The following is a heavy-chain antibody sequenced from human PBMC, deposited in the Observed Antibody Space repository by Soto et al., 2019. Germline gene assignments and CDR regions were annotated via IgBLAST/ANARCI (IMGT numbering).Heavy chain of an antibody. V-gene: IGHV4-31*03. CDR1: GGSTGYY. J-gene: IGHJ3*02. CDR2: IYSSGST. CDR3: AGSQYSFDSSGYPSAFDI. D-gene: IGHD3-22*01. Sequence: PSETLSLTCTVSGGSTGYYWSWIRQHPGKGLEWIGYIYSSGSTFYNPSLNSRLTISVDTSENQFSLKLTSVTAADTAVYYCAGSQYSFDSSGYPSAFDIWGQGTMVTVSS.